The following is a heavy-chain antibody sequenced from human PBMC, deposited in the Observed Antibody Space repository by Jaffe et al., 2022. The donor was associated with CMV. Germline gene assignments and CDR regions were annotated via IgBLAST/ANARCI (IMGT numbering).Heavy chain of an antibody. J-gene: IGHJ5*02. D-gene: IGHD5-12*01. CDR2: INHSGST. V-gene: IGHV4-34*01. CDR3: ARQRPTESLFQIVATTIRFGWFDP. Sequence: QVQLQQWGAGLLKPSETLSLTCAVYGGSFSGYYWSWIRQPPGKGLEWIGEINHSGSTNYNPSLKSRVTISVDTSKNQFSLKLSSVTAADTAVYYCARQRPTESLFQIVATTIRFGWFDPWGQGTLVTVSS. CDR1: GGSFSGYY.